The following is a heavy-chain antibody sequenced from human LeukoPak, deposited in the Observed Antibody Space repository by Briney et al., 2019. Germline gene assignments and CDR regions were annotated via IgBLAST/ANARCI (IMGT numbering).Heavy chain of an antibody. J-gene: IGHJ5*02. CDR2: FDPEGGET. CDR3: ATAAFGNPLTTPYPFDP. V-gene: IGHV1-24*01. Sequence: GASVKVSCKVSGYTLTELSMHWVRQAPGKGLEWMGGFDPEGGETIYAQKFQGRVTMTEDTSTDTAYMELSSLRSEDTAVYYCATAAFGNPLTTPYPFDPWGQGTLVTVSS. CDR1: GYTLTELS. D-gene: IGHD3-16*01.